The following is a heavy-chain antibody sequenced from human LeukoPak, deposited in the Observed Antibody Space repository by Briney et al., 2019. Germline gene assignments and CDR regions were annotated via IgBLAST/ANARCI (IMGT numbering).Heavy chain of an antibody. CDR3: ARDHYDSSGYSMGY. J-gene: IGHJ4*02. V-gene: IGHV1-2*06. D-gene: IGHD3-22*01. CDR2: INPNSGGT. Sequence: ASVKVSCKASGYTFTGYYMHWVRQAPGQGLEWMGRINPNSGGTNYAQKFQGRVTITRDTSISTAYMELSRLRSDDTAVYYCARDHYDSSGYSMGYWGQGTLVTVSS. CDR1: GYTFTGYY.